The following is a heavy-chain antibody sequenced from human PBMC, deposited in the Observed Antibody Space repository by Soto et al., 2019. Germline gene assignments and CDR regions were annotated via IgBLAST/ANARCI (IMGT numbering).Heavy chain of an antibody. D-gene: IGHD3-10*01. V-gene: IGHV1-18*01. Sequence: ASVKVSCKASGYTFTTYGISWVRQAPGEGLEWLGWINTHNGNTNYAQNLQGRVFMTADTSTSTAYTELRSLRSDDTAIYYCTREGSAPYYYYGMDAWGQGTTVTVSS. CDR1: GYTFTTYG. CDR3: TREGSAPYYYYGMDA. CDR2: INTHNGNT. J-gene: IGHJ6*02.